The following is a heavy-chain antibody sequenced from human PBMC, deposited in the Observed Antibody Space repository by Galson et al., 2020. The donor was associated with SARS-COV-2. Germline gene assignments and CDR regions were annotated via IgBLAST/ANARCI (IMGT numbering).Heavy chain of an antibody. V-gene: IGHV3-72*01. D-gene: IGHD2-21*02. J-gene: IGHJ6*02. CDR1: GFTFSYHY. Sequence: GESLKISCSASGFTFSYHYMEWVRQAPGKGLEWVGHSLNKANSYKTEYAASVKGRFTISRDVAKSLLYLQMNSLRTEDTAVYYCSATADYYYGLVVWGQGTTVTVSS. CDR2: SLNKANSYKT. CDR3: SATADYYYGLVV.